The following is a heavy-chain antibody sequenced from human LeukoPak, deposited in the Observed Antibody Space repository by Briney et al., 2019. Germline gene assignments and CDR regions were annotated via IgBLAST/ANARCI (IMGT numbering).Heavy chain of an antibody. Sequence: VQPGGSLSLSCAASGFTFSSYAMSWVRPAPGKGLEWVSAISGSGGSTYYADSVKGRFTISRDNSKNTLYLQMNSLRAEDTAVYYCAKDHSDDYGDSNWGQGTLVTVSS. J-gene: IGHJ4*02. D-gene: IGHD4-17*01. CDR2: ISGSGGST. V-gene: IGHV3-23*01. CDR1: GFTFSSYA. CDR3: AKDHSDDYGDSN.